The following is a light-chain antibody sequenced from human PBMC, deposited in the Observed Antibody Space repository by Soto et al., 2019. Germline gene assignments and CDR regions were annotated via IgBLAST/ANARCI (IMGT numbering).Light chain of an antibody. CDR1: SSDIGGHNY. CDR2: EVS. Sequence: QLVLTQPASVSGSPGQSITISCIGTSSDIGGHNYVSWYQQHPGKAPKLMIYEVSNRPSGVSNRFSGSKSGNTASLTISGLQAEDEADYYCSSYTSRNTLDVVFGGGTKLTVL. J-gene: IGLJ2*01. V-gene: IGLV2-14*01. CDR3: SSYTSRNTLDVV.